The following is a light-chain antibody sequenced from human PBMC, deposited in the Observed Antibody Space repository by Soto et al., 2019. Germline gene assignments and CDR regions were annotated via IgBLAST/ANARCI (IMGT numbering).Light chain of an antibody. CDR1: SSNIGSNT. J-gene: IGLJ2*01. V-gene: IGLV1-44*01. CDR2: SNN. Sequence: QSVLTQPPSASGTPGQRVTISCSGSSSNIGSNTVNWYQQLPVTAPQLLIYSNNQRPSGVPGRFSGYKSGTSASLAISGLQSEDEADYYSAAWDDSLNGVVFGGGTQLTVL. CDR3: AAWDDSLNGVV.